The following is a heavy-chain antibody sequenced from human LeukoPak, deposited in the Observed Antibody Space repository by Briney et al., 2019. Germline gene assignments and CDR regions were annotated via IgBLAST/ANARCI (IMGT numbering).Heavy chain of an antibody. D-gene: IGHD4-17*01. CDR3: ARLKHDYGDYLDDY. Sequence: ASVKVSCKASGYTFTGYYMHWVRQAPGQGLEWMGWINPNSGGTNYAQKLQGRVTMTTDTSTSTAYMELRSLRSDDTAVYYCARLKHDYGDYLDDYWGQGTLVTVSS. CDR2: INPNSGGT. J-gene: IGHJ4*02. CDR1: GYTFTGYY. V-gene: IGHV1-2*02.